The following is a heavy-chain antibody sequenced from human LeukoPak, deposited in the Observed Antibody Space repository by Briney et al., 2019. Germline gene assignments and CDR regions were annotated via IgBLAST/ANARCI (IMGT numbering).Heavy chain of an antibody. CDR1: GGSISSYY. Sequence: SETLSLTCTVSGGSISSYYWSWIRQPQGKGLEWIGYIYYSGSTNYNPSLKSRVTISVDTSKNQFSLKLSSVTAADTAVYYCAGGGDGYNPHRGYYFDYWGQGTLVTVSS. D-gene: IGHD5-24*01. CDR2: IYYSGST. CDR3: AGGGDGYNPHRGYYFDY. J-gene: IGHJ4*02. V-gene: IGHV4-59*08.